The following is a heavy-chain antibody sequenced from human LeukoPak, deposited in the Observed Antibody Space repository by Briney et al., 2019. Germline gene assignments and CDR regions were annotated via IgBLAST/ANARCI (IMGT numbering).Heavy chain of an antibody. CDR2: IIPIFGTA. Sequence: ASVKVSCKASGGTFISYAISWVRQAPGQGLEWMGGIIPIFGTANYAQKFQGRVTITADESTSTAYVELSSLRSEDTAVYYCARGQWLRFDPNYYYYGMDVWGQGTTVTVSS. V-gene: IGHV1-69*13. CDR1: GGTFISYA. J-gene: IGHJ6*02. D-gene: IGHD5-12*01. CDR3: ARGQWLRFDPNYYYYGMDV.